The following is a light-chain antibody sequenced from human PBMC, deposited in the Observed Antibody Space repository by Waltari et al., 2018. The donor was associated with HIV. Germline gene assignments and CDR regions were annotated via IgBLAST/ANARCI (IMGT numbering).Light chain of an antibody. CDR3: QQYDDLEYT. Sequence: DIQMTQSPFSLSASVGDRVTITCQASQDIKHYLNWYQQKPGKAPRLLIYDASSLETGVPSRFSGSGSGTHFTLTISSLWPEDTATYYCQQYDDLEYTFGQGTTLEMK. J-gene: IGKJ2*01. V-gene: IGKV1-33*01. CDR1: QDIKHY. CDR2: DAS.